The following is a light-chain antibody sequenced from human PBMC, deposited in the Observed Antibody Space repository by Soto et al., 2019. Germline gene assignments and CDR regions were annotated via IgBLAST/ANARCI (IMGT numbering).Light chain of an antibody. CDR1: SSDVGGYNY. CDR3: SSYTSSSTPVV. V-gene: IGLV2-14*01. Sequence: QSALTQPASVSGSPGQSITISCTGTSSDVGGYNYVSWYQQHPGKAPKLMIYDVSNRPSGVSNRFSGSKSGNTASLTISGLQAEDEADYYCSSYTSSSTPVVFGGRTTVTV. J-gene: IGLJ2*01. CDR2: DVS.